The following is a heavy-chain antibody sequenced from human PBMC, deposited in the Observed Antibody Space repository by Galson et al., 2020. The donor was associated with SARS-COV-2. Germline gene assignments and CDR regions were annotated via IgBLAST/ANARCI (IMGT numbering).Heavy chain of an antibody. D-gene: IGHD6-13*01. J-gene: IGHJ4*02. Sequence: GGSLRLSCAASGITFSRYSMNWVRQPPGKGLEWISYISSSSSSIYYADSVKGRFTISRDNAKNSLYLQMNSLRDEDTAVYYCAPSSSPPEEIDYGGQGTLVTVSS. CDR3: APSSSPPEEIDY. CDR2: ISSSSSSI. CDR1: GITFSRYS. V-gene: IGHV3-48*02.